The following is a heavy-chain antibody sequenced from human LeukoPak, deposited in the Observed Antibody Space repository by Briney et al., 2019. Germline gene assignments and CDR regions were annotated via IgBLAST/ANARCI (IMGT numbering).Heavy chain of an antibody. CDR3: AKAPLEQQLVHFDY. D-gene: IGHD6-13*01. Sequence: GGSLRLSCAASGFTFNSYGMHWVRQAPGKGLEWVAFIRYDGNNKYYADSVKGRFTISRDNSKNTLYLQVNSLRAEDTAVYYCAKAPLEQQLVHFDYWGQGTLVTVSS. CDR1: GFTFNSYG. V-gene: IGHV3-30*02. J-gene: IGHJ4*02. CDR2: IRYDGNNK.